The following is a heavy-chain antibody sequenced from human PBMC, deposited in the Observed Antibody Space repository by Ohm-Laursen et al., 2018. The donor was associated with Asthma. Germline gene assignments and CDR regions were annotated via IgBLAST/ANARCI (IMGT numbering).Heavy chain of an antibody. CDR2: ISYDGSTE. Sequence: SLRLSCAASGFSFSTYGMHWVRRAPGKGLECVALISYDGSTESYADSVKGRFTISRDNFKNTVHLDMNSLRAEDTAVYHCAKGIVPVYYYGLDVWGQGTTVTVSS. CDR3: AKGIVPVYYYGLDV. J-gene: IGHJ6*02. V-gene: IGHV3-30*18. CDR1: GFSFSTYG. D-gene: IGHD1-26*01.